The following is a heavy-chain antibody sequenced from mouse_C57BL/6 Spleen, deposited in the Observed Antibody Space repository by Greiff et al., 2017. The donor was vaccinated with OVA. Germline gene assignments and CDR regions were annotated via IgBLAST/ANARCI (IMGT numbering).Heavy chain of an antibody. J-gene: IGHJ2*01. D-gene: IGHD2-4*01. CDR1: GYSITSDY. CDR3: ARYTPFYDYDGYWGY. CDR2: ISYCGST. Sequence: EVKLMESGPGLAKPSQTLSLTCSVTGYSITSDYWNWIRKLPGNKLEYMGYISYCGSTYYNPSHNRRISITRDTSKNQYYQQLNSVTTEDTATSYCARYTPFYDYDGYWGYWGQGTTLTVSS. V-gene: IGHV3-8*01.